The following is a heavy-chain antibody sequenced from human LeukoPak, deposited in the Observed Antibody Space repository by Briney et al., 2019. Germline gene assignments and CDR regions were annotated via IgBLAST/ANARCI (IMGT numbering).Heavy chain of an antibody. Sequence: PSETLSLTCTVSGGSISNYYWSWIRQSPGKGLEWIGNIYYSGTTNSNPSLKSRVTISVDTSKNQFSLQLRSVTAADTAVYYCAREDPQTTVPEGMDVWGQGTTVIVSS. CDR2: IYYSGTT. CDR1: GGSISNYY. D-gene: IGHD4-17*01. V-gene: IGHV4-59*01. CDR3: AREDPQTTVPEGMDV. J-gene: IGHJ6*02.